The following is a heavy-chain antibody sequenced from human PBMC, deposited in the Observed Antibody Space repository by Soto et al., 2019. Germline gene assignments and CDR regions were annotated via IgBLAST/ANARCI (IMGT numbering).Heavy chain of an antibody. D-gene: IGHD4-17*01. CDR3: ARTPGGAPADYYFDY. CDR2: IHYSGNT. J-gene: IGHJ4*02. CDR1: GGSISSGDYY. Sequence: QVRLQESGPGLVKPSKTLSLTCTVSGGSISSGDYYWSWIRHHPGGGLEWIGYIHYSGNTYYDPSLKSRLIMSVDTSKNQFSLNLSSVTAADTAVYYCARTPGGAPADYYFDYWGLGTLVTVSS. V-gene: IGHV4-31*03.